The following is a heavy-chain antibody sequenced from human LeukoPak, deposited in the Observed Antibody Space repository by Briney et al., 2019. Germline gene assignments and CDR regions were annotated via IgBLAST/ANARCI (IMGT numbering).Heavy chain of an antibody. CDR1: GIRFTTHW. CDR3: ASAYASYDFWSGYGNFDF. Sequence: GGSLRLSCAASGIRFTTHWMNWVREAPGKGLEWVASIRQDGGEKKYVDSVKGRFTISRDLAQNSLFLQMNSLRAEDTAVYYCASAYASYDFWSGYGNFDFWGQGTLVTVSS. V-gene: IGHV3-7*01. CDR2: IRQDGGEK. J-gene: IGHJ4*02. D-gene: IGHD3-3*01.